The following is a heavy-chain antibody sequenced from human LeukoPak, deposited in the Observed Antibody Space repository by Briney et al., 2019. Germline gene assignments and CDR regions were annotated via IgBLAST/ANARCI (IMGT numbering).Heavy chain of an antibody. CDR2: IYSTGST. Sequence: SETLSLTCTVSGGSISSYYWSWIRQPAGKGLEWIGRIYSTGSTNYNPSLKSRVTMSVDTSKNQFSLRLRSVTAADTAVYYCARQIASAGTAGFDFWGQGTLVTVSS. V-gene: IGHV4-4*07. CDR3: ARQIASAGTAGFDF. D-gene: IGHD6-13*01. J-gene: IGHJ4*02. CDR1: GGSISSYY.